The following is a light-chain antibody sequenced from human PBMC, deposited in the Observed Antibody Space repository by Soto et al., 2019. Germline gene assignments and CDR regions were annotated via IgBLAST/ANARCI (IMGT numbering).Light chain of an antibody. J-gene: IGKJ1*01. CDR1: QAIIKY. Sequence: DVQMTQSPSSLSASIGDRVTITCRASQAIIKYLNWYQQKPGKAPKLLIHAASSLQSGVPSRFSGSGSGTDFTLTISSLQPEDFATYYFQQSYSTPQSFGQGTKVEIK. CDR2: AAS. V-gene: IGKV1-39*01. CDR3: QQSYSTPQS.